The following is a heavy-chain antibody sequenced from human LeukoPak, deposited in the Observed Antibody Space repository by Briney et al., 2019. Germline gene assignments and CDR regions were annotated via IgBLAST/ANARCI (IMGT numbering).Heavy chain of an antibody. CDR2: ISSSSSYI. Sequence: GGSLRLSCAASGFTFSSYSMNWVRQAPGKGLEWVSSISSSSSYICYADSVKGRFTISRDNAKNSLYLQMNSLRAEDTAVYYCARDVVVAATPGNRHFDYWGQGTLVTVSS. V-gene: IGHV3-21*01. CDR1: GFTFSSYS. J-gene: IGHJ4*02. D-gene: IGHD2-15*01. CDR3: ARDVVVAATPGNRHFDY.